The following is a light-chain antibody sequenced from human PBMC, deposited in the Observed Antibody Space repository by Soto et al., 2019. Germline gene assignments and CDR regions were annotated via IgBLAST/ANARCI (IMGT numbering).Light chain of an antibody. CDR1: QSVSSSY. V-gene: IGKV3-20*01. J-gene: IGKJ5*01. CDR3: QKYGSSPPST. Sequence: EIVLTPSPGTPSLAPGERATPSCRARQSVSSSYLAWYQQKPGQAPRLLLYGASSRATGIPDRFSGSGSGTDFTLTISRLEPEDFAVYYCQKYGSSPPSTVGQGTRLEIK. CDR2: GAS.